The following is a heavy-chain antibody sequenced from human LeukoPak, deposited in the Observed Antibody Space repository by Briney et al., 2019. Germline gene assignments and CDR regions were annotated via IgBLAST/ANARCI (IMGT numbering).Heavy chain of an antibody. CDR2: IYYSGST. J-gene: IGHJ6*02. CDR3: ARVGGSWGYYYYYGMDV. V-gene: IGHV4-59*01. D-gene: IGHD3-16*01. Sequence: SETLSLTCTVSGGSISSYYWSWIRQPPGKGLEWIGYIYYSGSTNYNPSLKSRVTISVDTSKNQFSLKLSSVTAADTAVYYCARVGGSWGYYYYYGMDVWGQGTTVTVSS. CDR1: GGSISSYY.